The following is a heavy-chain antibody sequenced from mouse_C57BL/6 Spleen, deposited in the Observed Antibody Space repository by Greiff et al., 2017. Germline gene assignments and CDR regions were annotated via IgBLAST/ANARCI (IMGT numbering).Heavy chain of an antibody. CDR3: ARKNYDYGTTYFDY. CDR2: INPYNGGT. CDR1: GYTFTDYY. D-gene: IGHD2-4*01. J-gene: IGHJ2*01. V-gene: IGHV1-19*01. Sequence: VQLQQSGPVLVKPGASVKMSCKASGYTFTDYYMNWVKQSHGKSLEWIGVINPYNGGTSYNQKFKGKATLTVDKSSSTAYMELNSLTSEDSAVYYCARKNYDYGTTYFDYWGQGTTLTVSS.